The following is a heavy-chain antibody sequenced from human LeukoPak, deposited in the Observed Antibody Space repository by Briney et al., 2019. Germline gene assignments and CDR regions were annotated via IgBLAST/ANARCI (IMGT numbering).Heavy chain of an antibody. D-gene: IGHD3/OR15-3a*01. J-gene: IGHJ4*02. CDR1: GFTFDDYA. Sequence: SGRSLRLSCAASGFTFDDYAMHWVRQAPGKGLEWVSGISWNSGSIGYADSVKGRFTISRDNAKNSLYLQMNSLRAEDMALYYCAKDSSDFYDYFGYWGQGTLVTVSS. V-gene: IGHV3-9*03. CDR2: ISWNSGSI. CDR3: AKDSSDFYDYFGY.